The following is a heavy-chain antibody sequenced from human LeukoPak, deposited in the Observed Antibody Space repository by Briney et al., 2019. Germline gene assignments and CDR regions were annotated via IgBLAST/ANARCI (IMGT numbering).Heavy chain of an antibody. CDR3: AMENYYYYMDV. V-gene: IGHV3-74*01. CDR1: GFTFSSYW. D-gene: IGHD1-1*01. Sequence: PGGSLRLSCAASGFTFSSYWMHWVRQAPGKGLVWVSRINSDGSSTSYADSVKGRFTISGDNAKNTLYLQMNSLRAEDTAVYYCAMENYYYYMDVWGKGTTVTVSS. J-gene: IGHJ6*03. CDR2: INSDGSST.